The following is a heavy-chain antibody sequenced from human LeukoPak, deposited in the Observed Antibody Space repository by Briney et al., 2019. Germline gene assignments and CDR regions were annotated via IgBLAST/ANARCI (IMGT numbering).Heavy chain of an antibody. CDR3: AKEFDGYCGGGSCYNFDY. Sequence: GGSLRLSCAASGFTFDDYAMHWVRQAPGKGLEWVSLISGDGGSTSYADSVKGRFTISRDNSKNSLYLQMNSLRTEDTALYYCAKEFDGYCGGGSCYNFDYWGQGTLVTVSS. CDR2: ISGDGGST. J-gene: IGHJ4*02. D-gene: IGHD2-15*01. V-gene: IGHV3-43*02. CDR1: GFTFDDYA.